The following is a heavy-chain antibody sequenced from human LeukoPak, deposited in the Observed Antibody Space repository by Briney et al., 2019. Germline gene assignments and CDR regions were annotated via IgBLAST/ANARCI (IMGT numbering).Heavy chain of an antibody. V-gene: IGHV3-21*01. Sequence: GGSLRLSCAASGFSVSNNYMSWVRQAPGKGLEWVSSISSSSSYIYYADSVKGRFTISRDNAKNSLYLQMNSLRAEDTAVYYCARVERQQLVFWGQGTLVTVSS. CDR3: ARVERQQLVF. J-gene: IGHJ4*02. CDR2: ISSSSSYI. D-gene: IGHD6-13*01. CDR1: GFSVSNNY.